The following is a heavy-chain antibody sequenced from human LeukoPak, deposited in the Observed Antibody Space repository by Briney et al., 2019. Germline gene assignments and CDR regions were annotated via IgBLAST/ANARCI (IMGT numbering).Heavy chain of an antibody. Sequence: PAETLSLTCTVSGASISSYYWSWIRQPPGKGLEWIGFMYYSGSTSYNPSLKSRVTMSVDTSKNQFSLKLSSVTAADTAVYYCARDDGYSSSWYAFDIWGQGTLVTVSS. CDR2: MYYSGST. CDR1: GASISSYY. V-gene: IGHV4-59*01. J-gene: IGHJ3*02. D-gene: IGHD6-13*01. CDR3: ARDDGYSSSWYAFDI.